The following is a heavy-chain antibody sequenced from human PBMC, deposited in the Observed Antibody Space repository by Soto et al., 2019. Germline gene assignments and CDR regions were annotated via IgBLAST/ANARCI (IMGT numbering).Heavy chain of an antibody. J-gene: IGHJ3*01. Sequence: PVGSLSLPCAASGFPFNKNGINWFRQCPGKGLEWVSDISGSAGTTHYANSVKARFNSSRDNSADTPYMQINRLRPKDTARYYCMKSWLNHAIGYQRDGLDVWGQGTMVTVSS. CDR3: MKSWLNHAIGYQRDGLDV. V-gene: IGHV3-23*01. CDR2: ISGSAGTT. CDR1: GFPFNKNG. D-gene: IGHD2-21*01.